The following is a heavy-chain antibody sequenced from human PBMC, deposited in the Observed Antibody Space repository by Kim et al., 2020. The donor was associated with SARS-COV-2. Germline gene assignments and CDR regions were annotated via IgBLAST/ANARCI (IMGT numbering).Heavy chain of an antibody. CDR2: ISYDGSNK. D-gene: IGHD4-17*01. J-gene: IGHJ4*02. Sequence: GGSLRLSCAASGFTFSSYAMHWVRQAPGKGLEWVAVISYDGSNKYYADSVKGRFTISRDNSKNTLYLQMNSLRAEDTAVYYCARDTPYGGNAFGYWGQGTLVTVSS. CDR1: GFTFSSYA. CDR3: ARDTPYGGNAFGY. V-gene: IGHV3-30*04.